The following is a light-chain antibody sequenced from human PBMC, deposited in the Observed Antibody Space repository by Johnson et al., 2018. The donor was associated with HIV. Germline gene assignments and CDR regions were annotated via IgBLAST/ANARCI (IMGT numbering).Light chain of an antibody. J-gene: IGLJ1*01. Sequence: QSVLTQPPSVSAAPGQKVTISCSGSSSNIGNNYVSWYQQLPGTAPKLLIYDNNKRPSGIPDRFSGSKSGTSATLGITGLQTGDEADYYCGTCDRSLTAHYVFGGGTTVTVL. CDR1: SSNIGNNY. V-gene: IGLV1-51*01. CDR3: GTCDRSLTAHYV. CDR2: DNN.